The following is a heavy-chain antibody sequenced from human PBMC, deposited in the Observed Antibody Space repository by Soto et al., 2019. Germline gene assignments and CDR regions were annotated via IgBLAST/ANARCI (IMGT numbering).Heavy chain of an antibody. J-gene: IGHJ4*02. D-gene: IGHD2-15*01. Sequence: PGGSLRLSCEVSGFTFSDHYMDWVRQAPGKGLEWVGRSRNKANSFSTAYAPSVKGRFTISRDDSKSSLYLQMNSLKTGDTAVYYCTRIVYNYGPGDYWGQGTLVTVSS. V-gene: IGHV3-72*01. CDR2: SRNKANSFST. CDR3: TRIVYNYGPGDY. CDR1: GFTFSDHY.